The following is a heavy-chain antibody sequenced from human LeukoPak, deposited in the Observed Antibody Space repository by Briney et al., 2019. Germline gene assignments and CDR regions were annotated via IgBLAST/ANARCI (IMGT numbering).Heavy chain of an antibody. D-gene: IGHD1-26*01. CDR2: ISGSGGGT. J-gene: IGHJ4*02. Sequence: GGSLRLSCAASGLTFSSYAMSWVRQAPEKGLEWVSTISGSGGGTYYADSVKGRFTISRDDSKNTLYLQMNSLRAEDTAVYYCAKDLGRYRNNYFDYWGQGTLVTVSS. V-gene: IGHV3-23*01. CDR1: GLTFSSYA. CDR3: AKDLGRYRNNYFDY.